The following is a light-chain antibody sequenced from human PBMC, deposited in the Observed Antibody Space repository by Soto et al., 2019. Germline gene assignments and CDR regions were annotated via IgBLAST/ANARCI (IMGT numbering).Light chain of an antibody. V-gene: IGKV3-11*01. CDR2: DAS. J-gene: IGKJ1*01. CDR3: QQRSDWPWT. Sequence: DRGAITCRASQSIRSNLAWYQHKPGQAPRLLISDASAGATGIPARFSGSGSGTESTLIISSLEPEDFAVYYCQQRSDWPWTFGQGTKVDNK. CDR1: QSIRSN.